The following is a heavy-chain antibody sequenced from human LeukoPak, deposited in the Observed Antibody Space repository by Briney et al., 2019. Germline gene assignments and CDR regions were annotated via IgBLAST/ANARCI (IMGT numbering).Heavy chain of an antibody. CDR1: GFTFSSYE. V-gene: IGHV3-20*04. CDR2: INWNGGST. Sequence: GGSLRLSCAASGFTFSSYEMSWVRQAPGKGLEWVSGINWNGGSTGYADSVKGRFTISRDNAKNSLYLQMNSLRAEDTALYYCARLGVGATRDAFDIWGQGTMVTVSS. J-gene: IGHJ3*02. D-gene: IGHD1-26*01. CDR3: ARLGVGATRDAFDI.